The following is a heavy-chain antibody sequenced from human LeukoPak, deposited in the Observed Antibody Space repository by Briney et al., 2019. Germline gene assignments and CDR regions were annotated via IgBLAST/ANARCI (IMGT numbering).Heavy chain of an antibody. CDR1: GFIVSSNY. Sequence: GGSLRLSCAASGFIVSSNYMNWVRQAPGKGLEWVSVIYYGGSTYYADSVKGRFTISRDNSKNTLYLQMNSLRAEDTAVYYCARTYSSSSYSPFDYWGQGTLVTVSS. CDR2: IYYGGST. J-gene: IGHJ4*02. D-gene: IGHD6-13*01. V-gene: IGHV3-53*01. CDR3: ARTYSSSSYSPFDY.